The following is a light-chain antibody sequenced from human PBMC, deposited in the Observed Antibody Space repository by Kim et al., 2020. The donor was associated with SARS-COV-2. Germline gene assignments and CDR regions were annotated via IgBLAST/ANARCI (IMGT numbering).Light chain of an antibody. CDR2: RNN. CDR3: AAWDDSLSGFYV. Sequence: QSVLTQQPSASGTPGQRVTISCSGSSSNIGSNYVYWYQQLPGTAPKLLIYRNNQRPSGVPDRFSGSKSGTSASLAISGLRSEDEADYYCAAWDDSLSGFYVFGTGTKVTFL. J-gene: IGLJ1*01. V-gene: IGLV1-47*01. CDR1: SSNIGSNY.